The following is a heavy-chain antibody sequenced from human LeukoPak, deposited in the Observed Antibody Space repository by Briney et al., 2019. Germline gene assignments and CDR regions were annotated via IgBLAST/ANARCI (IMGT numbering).Heavy chain of an antibody. D-gene: IGHD2-2*01. J-gene: IGHJ6*02. V-gene: IGHV1-8*01. Sequence: ASVKVSCKASGYTFTSYDINWVRQATGQGLEWMGWMNPNSGNTGYAQKFQGRVTMTRNTSISTAYMELSSLRSEDTAVYYCARGEYCSSTSCYVAFYYYYGMDVWGQGTTVTVSS. CDR1: GYTFTSYD. CDR3: ARGEYCSSTSCYVAFYYYYGMDV. CDR2: MNPNSGNT.